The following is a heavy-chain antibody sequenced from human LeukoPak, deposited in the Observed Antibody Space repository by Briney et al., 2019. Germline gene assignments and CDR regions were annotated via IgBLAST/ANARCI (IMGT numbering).Heavy chain of an antibody. Sequence: GGSLRLSCAASGFTFSSYSMKWVRQAPGKGLEWVSSISSSSSYIYYADSVKGRFTISRDNAKNSLYLQMNSLRAEDTAVYYCARDVGYCSGGSCYYFDYWGQGTLVTVSS. CDR3: ARDVGYCSGGSCYYFDY. D-gene: IGHD2-15*01. J-gene: IGHJ4*02. CDR1: GFTFSSYS. V-gene: IGHV3-21*01. CDR2: ISSSSSYI.